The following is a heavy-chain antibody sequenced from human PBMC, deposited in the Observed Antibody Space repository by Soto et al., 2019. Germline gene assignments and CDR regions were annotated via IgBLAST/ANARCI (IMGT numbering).Heavy chain of an antibody. CDR1: GFTFSTYW. CDR2: IKQDGTEK. D-gene: IGHD1-26*01. J-gene: IGHJ6*02. CDR3: TTSPHRDSERVFV. V-gene: IGHV3-7*01. Sequence: GGSLRLSCAASGFTFSTYWMSWVRRTPGKGLEWVANIKQDGTEKYYVDSVRGRLTVSRDNAKSSLYLQMNSLRVEDTAVYYCTTSPHRDSERVFVWGQGXTVTVYS.